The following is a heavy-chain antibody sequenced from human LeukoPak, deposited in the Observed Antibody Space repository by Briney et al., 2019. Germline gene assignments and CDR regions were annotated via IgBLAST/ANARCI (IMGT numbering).Heavy chain of an antibody. CDR3: ARETYYYDSSGYYSYYFDY. CDR1: GFTFSSYA. CDR2: ISYDGSNK. Sequence: GGSLRLSCAASGFTFSSYAMHWVRQAPGKGLEWVAVISYDGSNKYYADSVKGRFTISRDNSKNTLYLQMNSLRAEDTAVYYCARETYYYDSSGYYSYYFDYWGQGTLVTVSS. D-gene: IGHD3-22*01. J-gene: IGHJ4*02. V-gene: IGHV3-30-3*01.